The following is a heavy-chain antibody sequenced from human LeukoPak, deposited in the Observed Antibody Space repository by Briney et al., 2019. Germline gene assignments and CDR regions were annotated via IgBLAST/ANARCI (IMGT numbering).Heavy chain of an antibody. CDR1: GGSISSGDYY. J-gene: IGHJ4*02. Sequence: SQTLSLTCTVSGGSISSGDYYWSWIRQPPGKGLEWIGYIYYSGSTYYNPSLKSRVTMSVDTSKKQFSLKLSSVTAADTAVYYCARWDDRSGAVDYWGQGTLVTVSS. CDR3: ARWDDRSGAVDY. V-gene: IGHV4-30-4*01. D-gene: IGHD3-22*01. CDR2: IYYSGST.